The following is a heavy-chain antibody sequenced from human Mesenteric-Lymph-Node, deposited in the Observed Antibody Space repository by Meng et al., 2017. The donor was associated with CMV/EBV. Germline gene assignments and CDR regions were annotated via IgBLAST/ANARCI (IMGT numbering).Heavy chain of an antibody. D-gene: IGHD6-19*01. CDR1: GDSVSSNSAA. Sequence: LRLSCAISGDSVSSNSAAWNWLRQSPSRGLEWLGRTYYRSKWYIDYAVSVKSRITINTDTSMNQFALQLNSVTPDDTAVYYCARAGSGGRRFDYWGPGTMVTVSS. V-gene: IGHV6-1*01. J-gene: IGHJ4*02. CDR3: ARAGSGGRRFDY. CDR2: TYYRSKWYI.